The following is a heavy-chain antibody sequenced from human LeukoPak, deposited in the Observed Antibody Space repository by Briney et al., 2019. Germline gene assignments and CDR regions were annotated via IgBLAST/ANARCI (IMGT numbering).Heavy chain of an antibody. CDR2: MNPNSGNT. Sequence: ASVKVSCKASGYTFPSYYMHWLRQAPGQGLEWMGWMNPNSGNTGYAQKFQGRVTMTRNTSISTAYMELSSLRSEDTAVYYCARIAAAGTPDYWGQGTLVTVSS. V-gene: IGHV1-8*02. D-gene: IGHD6-13*01. CDR1: GYTFPSYY. J-gene: IGHJ4*02. CDR3: ARIAAAGTPDY.